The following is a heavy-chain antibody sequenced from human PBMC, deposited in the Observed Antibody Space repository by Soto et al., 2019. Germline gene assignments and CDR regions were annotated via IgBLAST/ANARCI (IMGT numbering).Heavy chain of an antibody. CDR1: GGSISSSSYY. Sequence: KTSETLSLTCTVSGGSISSSSYYWGWIRQPPGKGLEWIGSIYYSGSTYYNPSLKSRVTISVDTSKNQFSLKLSSVTAADTAVYYCARMIAAAGSFLFDYWGQGTLVTVSS. CDR2: IYYSGST. CDR3: ARMIAAAGSFLFDY. V-gene: IGHV4-39*01. D-gene: IGHD6-13*01. J-gene: IGHJ4*02.